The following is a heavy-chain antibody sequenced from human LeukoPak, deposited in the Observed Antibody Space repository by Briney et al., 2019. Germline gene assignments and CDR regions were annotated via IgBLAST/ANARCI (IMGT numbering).Heavy chain of an antibody. CDR1: GFTFSIYS. J-gene: IGHJ6*03. V-gene: IGHV3-21*01. CDR2: ISSSSSYI. CDR3: ARDLGYYYYMDV. Sequence: PGGSLRLSCAASGFTFSIYSMNWVRQAPGKGREWVSSISSSSSYIYYADSVKGRFTISRDNAKNSLYLQMNSLRAEDTAVYYCARDLGYYYYMDVWGKGTTVTVSS.